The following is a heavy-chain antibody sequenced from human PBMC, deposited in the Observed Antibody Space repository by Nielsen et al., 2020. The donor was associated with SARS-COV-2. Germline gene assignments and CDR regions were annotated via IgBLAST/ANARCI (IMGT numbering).Heavy chain of an antibody. J-gene: IGHJ4*02. V-gene: IGHV3-48*03. Sequence: GGSLRLSCAASGFTFSSYEMNWVRQAPGKGLEWVSYISSSGSTIYYADSVKGRFTISRDNAKNSLYLQMNSLRAEDTAVYYCARDSGTVAGTPLSFDYWGQGTLVTVSS. CDR2: ISSSGSTI. CDR1: GFTFSSYE. D-gene: IGHD6-19*01. CDR3: ARDSGTVAGTPLSFDY.